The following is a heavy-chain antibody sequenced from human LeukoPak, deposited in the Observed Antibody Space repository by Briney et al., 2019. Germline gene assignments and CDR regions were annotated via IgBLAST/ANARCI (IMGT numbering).Heavy chain of an antibody. CDR1: GGSFSSYY. CDR2: INHSGST. CDR3: ARGSSGSYL. J-gene: IGHJ4*02. V-gene: IGHV4-34*01. Sequence: SETLSLTCAVYGGSFSSYYWSWIRQPPGKGLEWIGEINHSGSTNYNPSLKSRVTISVDTSKNQFSLKLSSVTAADTAVYYCARGSSGSYLWGQGTLVTVSS. D-gene: IGHD3-10*01.